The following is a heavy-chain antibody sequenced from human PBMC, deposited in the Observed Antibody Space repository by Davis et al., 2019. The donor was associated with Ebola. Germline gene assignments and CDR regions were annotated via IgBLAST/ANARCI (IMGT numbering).Heavy chain of an antibody. CDR1: GGSISSNNW. CDR2: IYHSGST. J-gene: IGHJ2*01. D-gene: IGHD6-19*01. V-gene: IGHV4-4*02. Sequence: SETLSLTCAVSGGSISSNNWWSWVRQPPGKGLEWIGEIYHSGSTNYNPSLESRVIISVDTSKNEFSLNLSSVTAADTAVYYCARLASRGWDTKYWYFDLWGCGTLITVSS. CDR3: ARLASRGWDTKYWYFDL.